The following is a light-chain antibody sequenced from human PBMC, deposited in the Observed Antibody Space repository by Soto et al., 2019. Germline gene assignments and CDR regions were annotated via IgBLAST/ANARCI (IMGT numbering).Light chain of an antibody. CDR2: DVT. Sequence: QSALTQPRSVSGSPGQSVTISCTGTSSDVGGYNFVSWYQHPPGKAPKLMLYDVTNRPSWVPDRFSGSKSDNTASLTISGLQAEDEADYYCCSYAGSDTYVFGTGTKLTVL. CDR3: CSYAGSDTYV. CDR1: SSDVGGYNF. J-gene: IGLJ1*01. V-gene: IGLV2-11*01.